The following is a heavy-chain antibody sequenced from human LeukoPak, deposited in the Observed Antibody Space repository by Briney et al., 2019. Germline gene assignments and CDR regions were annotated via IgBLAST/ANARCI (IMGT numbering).Heavy chain of an antibody. V-gene: IGHV4-38-2*02. J-gene: IGHJ4*02. CDR3: ARDPPGYCSSTSCYKAY. Sequence: SETLSLTCTVSGYYISSGYYWGRIRQPPGKGLEWIGSIYHSGSTYYNSSLKSRVTISADTSKKHFSLKLSSVTAADTAVYYCARDPPGYCSSTSCYKAYWGQGTPVTVPS. D-gene: IGHD2-2*02. CDR2: IYHSGST. CDR1: GYYISSGYY.